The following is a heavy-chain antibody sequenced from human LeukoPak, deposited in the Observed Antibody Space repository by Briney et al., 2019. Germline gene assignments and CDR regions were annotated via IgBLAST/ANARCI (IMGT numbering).Heavy chain of an antibody. CDR1: GFTFGDYA. J-gene: IGHJ4*02. CDR2: ISDSGGST. Sequence: GGSLRLSCTAPGFTFGDYAMSWVRQVPGKGLEWVSAISDSGGSTYYADSAKGRFTISRDNSKNTLYLQMNSLRVEDTAVYNCARQLGYCSGGRCYFDFWGQGTLVTVSS. CDR3: ARQLGYCSGGRCYFDF. V-gene: IGHV3-23*01. D-gene: IGHD2-15*01.